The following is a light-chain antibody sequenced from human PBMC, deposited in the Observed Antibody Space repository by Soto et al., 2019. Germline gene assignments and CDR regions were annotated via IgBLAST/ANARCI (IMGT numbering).Light chain of an antibody. V-gene: IGKV1-5*03. CDR3: QQYDSNMYT. J-gene: IGKJ2*01. CDR1: QTISSW. Sequence: DIQMTQSASTLSASLGDTVTVTCGASQTISSWVAWYQQKPGRAPKLLIYKASRLESGVPSRFSGSGYGTEFTLTISSLQTDDFATYYCQQYDSNMYTFGQGTKVDIK. CDR2: KAS.